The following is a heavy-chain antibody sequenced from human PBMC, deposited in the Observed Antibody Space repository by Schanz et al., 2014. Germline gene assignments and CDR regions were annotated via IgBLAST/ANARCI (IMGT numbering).Heavy chain of an antibody. J-gene: IGHJ4*02. V-gene: IGHV3-30*04. CDR2: ISYDGNNQ. D-gene: IGHD3-3*01. CDR1: GFPFRSYV. Sequence: QLQLVESGGGVVQPGRSLRLSCAASGFPFRSYVMHWVRQAPGKGLEWVAFISYDGNNQYYADSVKGRFTISRDNSKNPLYLQMTSLRAEDTAVSYCARAIYDLWSGSFDYWGQGTLVTVSS. CDR3: ARAIYDLWSGSFDY.